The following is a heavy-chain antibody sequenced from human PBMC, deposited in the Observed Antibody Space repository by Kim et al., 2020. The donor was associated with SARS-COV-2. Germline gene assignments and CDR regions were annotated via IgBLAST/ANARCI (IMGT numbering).Heavy chain of an antibody. CDR3: AKEPNYDILTGYYKYFDY. D-gene: IGHD3-9*01. J-gene: IGHJ4*02. CDR2: INYNSRSI. V-gene: IGHV3-9*01. CDR1: GFTFNDYA. Sequence: GGSLRLSCAASGFTFNDYAMHWVREVPGGGLEWVSGINYNSRSIDYAASVKGRFTISRDNAKNFLYLQMDSLRPEDTALYFCAKEPNYDILTGYYKYFDYWGQGTRVTVSS.